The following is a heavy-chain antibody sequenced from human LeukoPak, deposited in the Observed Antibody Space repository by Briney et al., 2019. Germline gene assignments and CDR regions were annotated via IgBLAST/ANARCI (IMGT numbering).Heavy chain of an antibody. CDR2: ISYDGSNK. Sequence: GGSLRLSCAASGFTFSSYGMHWVRQAPGKGLEWVAVISYDGSNKYYADSVKGRFTISRDNSKNTLYLQMNSLRAEDTAVYYCARNLYCSGGSCSDYWGQGTLVTVSS. J-gene: IGHJ4*02. CDR1: GFTFSSYG. V-gene: IGHV3-30*03. CDR3: ARNLYCSGGSCSDY. D-gene: IGHD2-15*01.